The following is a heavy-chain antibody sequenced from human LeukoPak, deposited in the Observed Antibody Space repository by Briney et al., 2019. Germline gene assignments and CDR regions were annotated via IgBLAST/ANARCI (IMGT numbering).Heavy chain of an antibody. CDR3: ARCDGGSTSCYTVDY. J-gene: IGHJ4*02. CDR1: GGSMTAGDYY. CDR2: S. D-gene: IGHD2-2*02. Sequence: PLETLSLTCTVSGGSMTAGDYYWGWVRQPPGTGLQWIATSYQGASLKSRVTISLDTSKNQFSLKLSSVTAADTAVYYCARCDGGSTSCYTVDYWGQGTLVTVSS. V-gene: IGHV4-30-4*08.